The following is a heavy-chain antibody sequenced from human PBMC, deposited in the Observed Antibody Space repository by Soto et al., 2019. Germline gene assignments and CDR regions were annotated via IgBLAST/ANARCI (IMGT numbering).Heavy chain of an antibody. J-gene: IGHJ6*02. CDR3: AGTNDYYYGMDV. CDR2: IFYSGGT. V-gene: IGHV4-39*01. Sequence: PSETLSLTCTVSGGSISRSSYYWAWIRQPPGKGLEWIGNIFYSGGTYHNPSLESRLTISVDTSKNQFSLKLSSVTVADTAVYYCAGTNDYYYGMDVWGQGTTVTVSS. CDR1: GGSISRSSYY.